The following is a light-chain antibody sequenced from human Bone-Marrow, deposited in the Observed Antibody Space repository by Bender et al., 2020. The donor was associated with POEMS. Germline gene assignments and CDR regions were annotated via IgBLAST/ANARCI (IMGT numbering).Light chain of an antibody. CDR2: KDS. J-gene: IGLJ3*02. CDR3: SSWDDSLSGWV. CDR1: VLSNQY. Sequence: SYELTQPPSVSVSPGQTARISCSADVLSNQYAFWYQQKPGQAPVLVIYKDSERPSGIPERFSGSKSGTSASLAISDIQSEDEGDYYCSSWDDSLSGWVFGGGTKLTVL. V-gene: IGLV3-25*02.